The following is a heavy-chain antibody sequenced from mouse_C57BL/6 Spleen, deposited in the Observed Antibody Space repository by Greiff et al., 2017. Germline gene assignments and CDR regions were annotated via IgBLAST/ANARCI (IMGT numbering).Heavy chain of an antibody. V-gene: IGHV5-16*01. CDR2: ITYDGSST. CDR1: GFTFSDYY. Sequence: EVQVVESEGGLVQPGSSMKLSCTASGFTFSDYYMAWVRQVPEKGLEWVANITYDGSSTYYLDSLKSRFIISRDNAKNILYLQMSSLKSEDTATYYCARGIYYYGSPYFDVWGTGTTVTVSS. J-gene: IGHJ1*03. D-gene: IGHD1-1*01. CDR3: ARGIYYYGSPYFDV.